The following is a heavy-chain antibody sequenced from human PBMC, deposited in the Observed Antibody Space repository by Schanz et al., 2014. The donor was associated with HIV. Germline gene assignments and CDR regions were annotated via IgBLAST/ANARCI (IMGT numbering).Heavy chain of an antibody. Sequence: VKLSESGGALVQPGGSLRLSCTASGFTFSSYAMSWVRQAPGKGLEWVAVIWYDGSDKYYADSVKGRFTISRDNPKNTLYLQMNSLRAEDTAMYYCAKDQCDITGTPFDFWGQGTLVTVSS. D-gene: IGHD1-20*01. CDR3: AKDQCDITGTPFDF. V-gene: IGHV3-30*02. J-gene: IGHJ4*02. CDR1: GFTFSSYA. CDR2: IWYDGSDK.